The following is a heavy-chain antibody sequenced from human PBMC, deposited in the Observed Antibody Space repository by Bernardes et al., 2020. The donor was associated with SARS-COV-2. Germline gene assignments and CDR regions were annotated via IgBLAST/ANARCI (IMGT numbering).Heavy chain of an antibody. CDR2: ISGSGGST. J-gene: IGHJ4*02. CDR3: AKATRHNADYFDY. CDR1: GFTFSTYG. D-gene: IGHD1-1*01. V-gene: IGHV3-23*01. Sequence: GGSLRLSCATFGFTFSTYGFHWVRQAPGKGLEWVSAISGSGGSTYYADSVKGRFTISRDNSKNTLYLQMNSLRAEDTAVYYCAKATRHNADYFDYWGQGTLVTVSS.